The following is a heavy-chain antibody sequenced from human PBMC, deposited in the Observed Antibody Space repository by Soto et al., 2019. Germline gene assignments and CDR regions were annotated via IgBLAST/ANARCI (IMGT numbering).Heavy chain of an antibody. V-gene: IGHV3-23*01. J-gene: IGHJ4*02. D-gene: IGHD3-10*01. CDR1: GFTFSSYA. Sequence: PGVSMRHSCAASGFTFSSYAMSWVRQTPGKGLKRVSAISGSGGSTYYADSVKGRFTISRDNSKNTLYLQMNSLRAEDTAVYYCAKDRRYYYGSGSYFDYRGQGTLVSV. CDR3: AKDRRYYYGSGSYFDY. CDR2: ISGSGGST.